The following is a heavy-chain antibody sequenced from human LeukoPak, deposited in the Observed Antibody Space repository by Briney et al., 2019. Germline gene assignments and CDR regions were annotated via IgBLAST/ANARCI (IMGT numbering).Heavy chain of an antibody. CDR2: MYVGGRT. CDR3: AKDSVTGTTGYNWFDP. V-gene: IGHV3-53*01. J-gene: IGHJ5*02. D-gene: IGHD1-7*01. CDR1: GITVSNNY. Sequence: SGGSLRLSCAASGITVSNNYMSWVRQAPGKGLDWVSVMYVGGRTFYADSVQGRFTISRDNSKNTLYLQMNSLRAEDTAVYYCAKDSVTGTTGYNWFDPWGQGTLVTVSS.